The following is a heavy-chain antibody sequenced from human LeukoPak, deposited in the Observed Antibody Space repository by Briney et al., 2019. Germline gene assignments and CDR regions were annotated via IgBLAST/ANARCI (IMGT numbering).Heavy chain of an antibody. CDR1: GGSISSSSYY. J-gene: IGHJ4*02. V-gene: IGHV4-39*01. CDR2: IYYSGST. D-gene: IGHD3-3*01. CDR3: ARGAWGVVMTHDY. Sequence: SETLSLTCTVSGGSISSSSYYWGWIRQPPGKGLEWIGSIYYSGSTYYNPSLKSRVTISVDASKNQFSLKLSSVTAADTAVYYCARGAWGVVMTHDYWGQGTLVTVSS.